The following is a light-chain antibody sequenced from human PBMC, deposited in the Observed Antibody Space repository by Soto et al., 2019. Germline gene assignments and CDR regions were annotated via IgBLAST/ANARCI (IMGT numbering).Light chain of an antibody. Sequence: SYELTQAPSVSVAPGQTATITCGGNNIASKSVHWYQQKPGQAPVLVVYDDSDRPSGIPERFSGSNSGNTATLTISRVEAXXXXXXXCQVWDSSSDRPVFGGGTKLTVL. CDR2: DDS. V-gene: IGLV3-21*02. CDR1: NIASKS. J-gene: IGLJ3*02. CDR3: QVWDSSSDRPV.